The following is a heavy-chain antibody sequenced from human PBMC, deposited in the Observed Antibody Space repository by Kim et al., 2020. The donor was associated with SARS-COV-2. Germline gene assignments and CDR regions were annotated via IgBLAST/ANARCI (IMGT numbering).Heavy chain of an antibody. CDR3: ARRSGGYAYYYFDL. CDR1: GFTFNKSP. V-gene: IGHV3-64*02. Sequence: GGSLRLSCAASGFTFNKSPMHWVRQAPGKGLEYVSAINSNGDSTYYAGSVRGRFTISRDNSKNTLYLQMGSLRPDDMALYYCARRSGGYAYYYFDLWGRGTLVTVSS. J-gene: IGHJ2*01. CDR2: INSNGDST. D-gene: IGHD3-10*01.